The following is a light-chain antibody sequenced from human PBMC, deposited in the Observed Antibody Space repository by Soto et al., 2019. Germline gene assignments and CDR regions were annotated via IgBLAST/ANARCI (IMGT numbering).Light chain of an antibody. CDR2: DAS. CDR3: QHNHRYWT. V-gene: IGKV1-5*01. Sequence: DIPGTTSPSTLSDSLGDRVTITCPTSQSSSSLSAWYQQKPGKAPKLLTYDASSLESGVPSRFSGSGSGTDFTLTSSSLHTDDSSSYYRQHNHRYWTFGQGTKLEI. CDR1: QSSSSL. J-gene: IGKJ1*01.